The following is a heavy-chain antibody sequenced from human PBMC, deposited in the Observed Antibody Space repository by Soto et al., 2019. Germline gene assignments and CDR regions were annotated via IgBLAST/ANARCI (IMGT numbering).Heavy chain of an antibody. CDR3: ARDIAGYYYESSGYTVDYFDY. D-gene: IGHD3-22*01. V-gene: IGHV3-30-3*01. CDR1: GFTFSSYA. CDR2: ISYDGSNK. J-gene: IGHJ4*02. Sequence: GGSLRLSCAASGFTFSSYAMHWVRQAPGKGLEWVAVISYDGSNKYYADSVKGRFTISRDNSKNTLYLQMNSLRAEDTAVYYCARDIAGYYYESSGYTVDYFDYWGQGTLVTVSS.